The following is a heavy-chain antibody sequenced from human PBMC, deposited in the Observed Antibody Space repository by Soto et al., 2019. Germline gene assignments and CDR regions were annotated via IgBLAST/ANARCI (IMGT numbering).Heavy chain of an antibody. V-gene: IGHV4-34*01. J-gene: IGHJ4*01. Sequence: PSETLSLTCAVYGGSFSGYYWSWIRQPPGKGLEWIGEINHSGSTNYNPSLKSRGTISVDTSKNKFSLKLSSVTAADTAVYYCARWYTMVRGGGFDYWGQEPWSPSPQ. CDR3: ARWYTMVRGGGFDY. D-gene: IGHD3-10*01. CDR1: GGSFSGYY. CDR2: INHSGST.